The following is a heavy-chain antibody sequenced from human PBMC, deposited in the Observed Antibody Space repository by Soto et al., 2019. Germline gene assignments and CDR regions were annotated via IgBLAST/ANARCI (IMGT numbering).Heavy chain of an antibody. V-gene: IGHV3-66*01. D-gene: IGHD7-27*01. CDR3: ARDPGAADY. Sequence: EVQLVESGGGLVQPGGSLRLSCAASGFTVSTKYMSWVRQAPGKGLEWDSDIYSGGSTFYADSVRGRFTISRDNSKNTVNLQMNSLRDEDTSVYYCARDPGAADYGGQGTLVTVSS. CDR2: IYSGGST. J-gene: IGHJ4*02. CDR1: GFTVSTKY.